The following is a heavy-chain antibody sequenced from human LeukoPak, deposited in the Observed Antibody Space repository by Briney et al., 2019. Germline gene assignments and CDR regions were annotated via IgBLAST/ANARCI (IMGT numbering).Heavy chain of an antibody. D-gene: IGHD7-27*01. CDR2: THHRGAI. CDR1: GYSISSGYF. CDR3: TREVWGSTFPDY. Sequence: SETLSLTCSVSGYSISSGYFWGWIRQPPGKGPEWIATTHHRGAIYYNPSLKSRVTLSADTSKNQVSLKMTSVTAADTAVYYCTREVWGSTFPDYWGQGTLVTASS. V-gene: IGHV4-38-2*02. J-gene: IGHJ4*02.